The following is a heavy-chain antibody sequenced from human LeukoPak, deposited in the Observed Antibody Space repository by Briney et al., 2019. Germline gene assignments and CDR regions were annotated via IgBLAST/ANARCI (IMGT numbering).Heavy chain of an antibody. D-gene: IGHD4-17*01. CDR3: ARVRCRNCCDP. V-gene: IGHV4-30-2*01. J-gene: IGHJ5*02. Sequence: PSETLSLTLAVAGASIISGGYGCGWIRQPPGKGLEWIGYIYHSGSTYYNPSLKSRVTISVDRSKNQFSLKLSSVTAADTAVYYCARVRCRNCCDPWGQGTLVTVSS. CDR2: IYHSGST. CDR1: GASIISGGYG.